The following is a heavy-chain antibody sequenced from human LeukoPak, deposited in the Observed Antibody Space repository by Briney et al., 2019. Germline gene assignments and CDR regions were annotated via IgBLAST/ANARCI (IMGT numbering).Heavy chain of an antibody. CDR2: IWYDDSKK. J-gene: IGHJ5*02. D-gene: IGHD2-2*01. Sequence: PGGSLRLSCAASGFTFSNYGFHWVRQAPGKGLEWVAVIWYDDSKKYYADSVKGRFTFSRDNSKNTLYLQMNSPRVEDTAVYYCARDDYSNNNYYWWFHPRGQGTLVTVSS. CDR3: ARDDYSNNNYYWWFHP. V-gene: IGHV3-33*01. CDR1: GFTFSNYG.